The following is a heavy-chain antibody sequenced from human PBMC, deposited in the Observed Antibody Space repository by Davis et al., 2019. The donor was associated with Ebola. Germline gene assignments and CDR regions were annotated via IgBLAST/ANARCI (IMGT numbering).Heavy chain of an antibody. J-gene: IGHJ5*02. Sequence: SETLSLTCTVSGYSIARGYSWGWIRHSPGKGLPRIASNSLGENSDYNPSFKSRVSISLDTSKNKFSLKLTSVTAADTAVYYCARVGHPYNQFDPWGKGTLVTVSS. CDR2: NSLGENS. V-gene: IGHV4-38-2*02. CDR1: GYSIARGYS. D-gene: IGHD1-1*01. CDR3: ARVGHPYNQFDP.